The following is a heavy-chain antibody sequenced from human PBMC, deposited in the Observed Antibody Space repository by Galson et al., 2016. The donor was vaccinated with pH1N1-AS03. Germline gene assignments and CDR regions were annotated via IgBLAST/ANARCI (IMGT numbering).Heavy chain of an antibody. CDR2: IKSKTYGGTS. J-gene: IGHJ6*02. D-gene: IGHD3-10*01. CDR1: GFTFRDYS. CDR3: SRDRASGSFYRGYYGMDV. V-gene: IGHV3-49*04. Sequence: SLRLSCATSGFTFRDYSFNWVRQIPGKGPEWVGFIKSKTYGGTSEYAASVKGRFTVSKDDSKSIVYLQMNSLTTEDTAVYFCSRDRASGSFYRGYYGMDVWGQGTTVTVSS.